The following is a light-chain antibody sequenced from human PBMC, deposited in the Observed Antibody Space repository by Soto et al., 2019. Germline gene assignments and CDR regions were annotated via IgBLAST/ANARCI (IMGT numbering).Light chain of an antibody. Sequence: EIVFTQSPGTLSFSRGERATLSCRASQSVSSTYLAWYQQKPGQAPRVLIFGASSRATGVPDRFSGSGSGTDFTLTISRLEPEDVAVYHCHQYSKSSYTFGQGTRLEIK. J-gene: IGKJ5*01. CDR3: HQYSKSSYT. CDR1: QSVSSTY. CDR2: GAS. V-gene: IGKV3-20*01.